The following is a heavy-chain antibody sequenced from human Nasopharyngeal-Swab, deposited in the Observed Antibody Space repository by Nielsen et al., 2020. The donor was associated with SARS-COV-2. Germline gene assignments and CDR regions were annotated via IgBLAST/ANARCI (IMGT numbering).Heavy chain of an antibody. J-gene: IGHJ4*02. V-gene: IGHV4-39*01. D-gene: IGHD6-13*01. CDR2: IYYSGST. Sequence: WFGKVPGKGLEWIGSIYYSGSTYYNPSLKSRVTISVDTSKNQFSLKLSSVTAADTAVYYCARLDPYSSRDDYWGQGTLVTVSS. CDR3: ARLDPYSSRDDY.